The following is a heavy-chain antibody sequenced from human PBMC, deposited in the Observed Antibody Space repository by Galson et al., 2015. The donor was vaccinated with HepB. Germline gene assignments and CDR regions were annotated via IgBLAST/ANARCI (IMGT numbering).Heavy chain of an antibody. J-gene: IGHJ4*02. CDR1: GFTFSSND. V-gene: IGHV3-30*18. CDR3: AKEFMSTWSLDY. D-gene: IGHD1-1*01. Sequence: SLRLSCAASGFTFSSNDMHWVRQAPGKGLEWVAIISYGGSNRYSADSVKGRFTISRDNSKNTLYLQMNSLRVEDTALYYCAKEFMSTWSLDYWGQGTLVTVSS. CDR2: ISYGGSNR.